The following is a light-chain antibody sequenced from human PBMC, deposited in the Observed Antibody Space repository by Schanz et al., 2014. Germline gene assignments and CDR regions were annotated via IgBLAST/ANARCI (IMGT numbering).Light chain of an antibody. Sequence: QSALTQPPSASGSPGQSVTISCTGTSSDIGRYRYVSWYQQHPGKAPKLVISEVNKRPSGVPDRFSGSKSANTASLTISGLQADDEADYYCQSYDSSLKVVFGGGTKVTVL. CDR3: QSYDSSLKVV. J-gene: IGLJ2*01. V-gene: IGLV2-8*01. CDR1: SSDIGRYRY. CDR2: EVN.